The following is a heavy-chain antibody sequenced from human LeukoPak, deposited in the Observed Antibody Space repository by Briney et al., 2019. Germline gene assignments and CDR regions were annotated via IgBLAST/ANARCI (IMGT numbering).Heavy chain of an antibody. CDR1: GGSISSYY. Sequence: SETLSLTCTVSGGSISSYYWSWIRQPAGKGLEWIGRIYTSGSTNYNPSLKSRVTMSVGTSKNQFSLKLSSVTAADTAVYYCAREGSSGWYSPFDYWGQGTLVTVSS. CDR3: AREGSSGWYSPFDY. D-gene: IGHD6-19*01. CDR2: IYTSGST. J-gene: IGHJ4*02. V-gene: IGHV4-4*07.